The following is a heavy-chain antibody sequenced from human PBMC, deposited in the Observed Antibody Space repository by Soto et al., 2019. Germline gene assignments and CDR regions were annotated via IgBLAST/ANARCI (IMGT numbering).Heavy chain of an antibody. D-gene: IGHD2-15*01. V-gene: IGHV1-2*02. CDR1: GYTFSDYY. J-gene: IGHJ3*01. CDR2: ISPNNGAT. CDR3: ARGGEFCSTGSCNSALGDAFDV. Sequence: QVQLVQSGAEVKKPGASMKVSCKASGYTFSDYYMHWVRQAPGQGLECMVWISPNNGATNYAQKFQDRVTMTRDAYINTAYMELSRLRSDDTAVYYCARGGEFCSTGSCNSALGDAFDVWVQGPKVTVSS.